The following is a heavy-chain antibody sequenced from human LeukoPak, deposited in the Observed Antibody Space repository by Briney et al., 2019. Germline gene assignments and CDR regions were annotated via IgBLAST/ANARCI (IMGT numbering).Heavy chain of an antibody. J-gene: IGHJ3*02. V-gene: IGHV4-4*02. Sequence: SGTLSLTCAVSGGSISSSNWWSWVRQPPRKGLEWIGEIYHSGGTNYNPSLKSRVTISVDKSKNQFSLKLSSVTAADTAVYYCARDEGTMVRGVSTRCYDIWGQGTMVTVSS. CDR3: ARDEGTMVRGVSTRCYDI. D-gene: IGHD3-10*01. CDR1: GGSISSSNW. CDR2: IYHSGGT.